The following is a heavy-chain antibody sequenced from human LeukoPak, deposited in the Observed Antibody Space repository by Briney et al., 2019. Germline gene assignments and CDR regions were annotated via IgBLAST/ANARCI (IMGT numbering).Heavy chain of an antibody. CDR1: GFTFSSYA. CDR3: AKLVVVAATKNFDY. D-gene: IGHD2-15*01. Sequence: GGSLRLSCAASGFTFSSYAMSGVRQAPGKGLEGVSAISGSGGSTYYADSVKGRFTISRDNSKNTLYLQMNSLRAEDTAVYYCAKLVVVAATKNFDYWGQGTLVTVSS. V-gene: IGHV3-23*01. J-gene: IGHJ4*02. CDR2: ISGSGGST.